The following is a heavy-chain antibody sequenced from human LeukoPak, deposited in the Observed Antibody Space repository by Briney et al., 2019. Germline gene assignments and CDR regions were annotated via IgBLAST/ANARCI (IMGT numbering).Heavy chain of an antibody. CDR1: GFTFSSYA. CDR2: ISGSGGST. Sequence: GGSLRLSSAASGFTFSSYAMSWVRQAPGKGLEWVSAISGSGGSTYYADSVKGRFTISRDNSKNTLYLQMNSLRAEDTAVYYCAKASLYNGSYSGWGQGTLVTVSS. J-gene: IGHJ4*02. CDR3: AKASLYNGSYSG. V-gene: IGHV3-23*01. D-gene: IGHD1-26*01.